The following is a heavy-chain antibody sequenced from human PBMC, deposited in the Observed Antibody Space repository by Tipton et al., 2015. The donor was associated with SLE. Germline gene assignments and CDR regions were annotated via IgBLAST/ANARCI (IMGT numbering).Heavy chain of an antibody. J-gene: IGHJ5*02. CDR2: IKPDGGEA. V-gene: IGHV3-7*01. D-gene: IGHD3-10*01. CDR3: AREGETWLDP. CDR1: EFTIGAYW. Sequence: SLRLSCAASEFTIGAYWMSWVRQAPGKGLEWVANIKPDGGEAAYADSVKGRFTISRDNAKNSLHLQMNNLRADDTAMYYCAREGETWLDPWGQGTLVTVSS.